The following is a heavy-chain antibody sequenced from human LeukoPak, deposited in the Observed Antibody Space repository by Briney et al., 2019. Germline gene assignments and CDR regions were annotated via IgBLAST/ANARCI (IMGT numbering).Heavy chain of an antibody. CDR2: ISYDGSNK. D-gene: IGHD1-26*01. V-gene: IGHV3-30*01. Sequence: GGSLRLSCAASGFTFSSYAMHWVRQAPGKGLEWVAVISYDGSNKYYADSVKGRFTISRDNSKNTLYLQMNSPRAEDTAVYYCARGLWGWELLPGNSWGQGTLVTVSS. CDR1: GFTFSSYA. J-gene: IGHJ4*02. CDR3: ARGLWGWELLPGNS.